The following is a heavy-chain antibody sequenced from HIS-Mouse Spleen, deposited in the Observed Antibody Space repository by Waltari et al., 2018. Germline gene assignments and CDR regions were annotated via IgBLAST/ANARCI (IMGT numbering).Heavy chain of an antibody. J-gene: IGHJ2*01. D-gene: IGHD6-13*01. CDR1: GGSISSSSYY. CDR3: AREIPYSSSWYDWYFDL. Sequence: QLQLQESGPGLVKPSETLSLTRTVSGGSISSSSYYWGWIRQPPGKGLEWIWSIYYSGRTYYNRSLTRRVTISVDTSKNQFSLKLSSVTAADTAVYYCAREIPYSSSWYDWYFDLWGRDTLVTVSS. V-gene: IGHV4-39*07. CDR2: IYYSGRT.